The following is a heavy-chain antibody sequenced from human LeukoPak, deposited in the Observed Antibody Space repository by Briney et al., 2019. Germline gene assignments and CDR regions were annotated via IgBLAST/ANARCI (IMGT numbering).Heavy chain of an antibody. D-gene: IGHD6-6*01. CDR2: ISSSSSYI. V-gene: IGHV3-21*01. Sequence: GGSLRLSCAASGFTFSSYWMSWVRQAPGKGLEWVSSISSSSSYIYYADSVKGRFTISRDNAKNSLYLQMNSLRAEDTAVYYCARGSSSSGYYMDVWGKGTTVTVSS. J-gene: IGHJ6*03. CDR1: GFTFSSYW. CDR3: ARGSSSSGYYMDV.